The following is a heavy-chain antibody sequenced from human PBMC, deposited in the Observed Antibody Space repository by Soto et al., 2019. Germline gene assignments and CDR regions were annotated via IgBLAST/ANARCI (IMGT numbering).Heavy chain of an antibody. D-gene: IGHD2-2*01. CDR1: GFTFSSYE. J-gene: IGHJ4*02. CDR3: ARTPSKMSYYFDY. Sequence: GGSLRLSCAASGFTFSSYEMNWVRQAPGKGLEWVSYISSSGSTIYYADSVKGRFTISRDNAKNSLYLQMNSLRAEDTAVYYCARTPSKMSYYFDYWGQGTLVTVSS. V-gene: IGHV3-48*03. CDR2: ISSSGSTI.